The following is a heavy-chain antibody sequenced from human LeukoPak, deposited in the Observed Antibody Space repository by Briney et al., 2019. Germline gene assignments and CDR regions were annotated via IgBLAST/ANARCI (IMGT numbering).Heavy chain of an antibody. CDR3: ARGETTRSWSTFDP. J-gene: IGHJ5*02. CDR2: ISYDGSNK. Sequence: PGRSLRLSCAASGFTFSSYAMHWVRQAPGKGLEWVAVISYDGSNKYYADSVKGRFTISRENSKNTLYLHTNSLRAADTAVYYCARGETTRSWSTFDPWGQGTLATVSS. D-gene: IGHD3-10*01. CDR1: GFTFSSYA. V-gene: IGHV3-30-3*01.